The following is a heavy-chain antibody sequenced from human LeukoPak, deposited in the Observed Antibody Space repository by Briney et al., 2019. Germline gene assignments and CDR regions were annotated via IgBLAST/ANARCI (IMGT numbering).Heavy chain of an antibody. CDR1: GGSISSGGYS. CDR3: ARDLGDGMDV. Sequence: PSQTLSLTCAVSGGSISSGGYSWSWIRQPPGKGLEWIGYIYHSGSTYYNPSLKSRVTISVDRSKNQFSLKLSSVTAADTAVYYCARDLGDGMDVWGQGTTVTVSS. J-gene: IGHJ6*02. V-gene: IGHV4-30-2*01. CDR2: IYHSGST. D-gene: IGHD3-16*01.